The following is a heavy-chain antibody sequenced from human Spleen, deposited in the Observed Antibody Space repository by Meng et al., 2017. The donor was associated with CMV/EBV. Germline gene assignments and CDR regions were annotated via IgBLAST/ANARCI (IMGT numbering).Heavy chain of an antibody. J-gene: IGHJ4*02. V-gene: IGHV1-2*02. CDR1: GYTFNGYY. CDR3: ARGYCSGASCYIDD. Sequence: KASGYTFNGYYMNWVRQAPGQGLEGMGWVNANSGAKDYAQKLQGRVTMTRDTSISTAYMELSRLRSDDTAVYYCARGYCSGASCYIDDWGQGTLVTVSS. CDR2: VNANSGAK. D-gene: IGHD2-2*02.